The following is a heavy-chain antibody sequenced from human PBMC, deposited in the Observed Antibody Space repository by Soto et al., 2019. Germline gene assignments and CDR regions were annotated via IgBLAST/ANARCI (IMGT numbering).Heavy chain of an antibody. CDR3: ARDRSSPYYYGMDV. Sequence: QVQLVQSGAEVKKPGSSVKVSCKASGGTFSSYTISWVRQAPGQGLEWMGRIIPILGIANYAQKFQGRVTLTADKSTSTAYMELSSLRSEDTAVYYCARDRSSPYYYGMDVWGQGTTVTVSS. D-gene: IGHD6-13*01. CDR2: IIPILGIA. J-gene: IGHJ6*02. V-gene: IGHV1-69*08. CDR1: GGTFSSYT.